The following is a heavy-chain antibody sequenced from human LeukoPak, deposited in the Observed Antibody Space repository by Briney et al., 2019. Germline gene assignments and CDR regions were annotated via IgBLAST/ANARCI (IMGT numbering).Heavy chain of an antibody. CDR1: GGSISSGGYY. CDR2: IYYSGST. J-gene: IGHJ4*02. CDR3: ARDSLRSGYNHY. D-gene: IGHD3-22*01. Sequence: SETLSLTCTVSGGSISSGGYYWSWIRQHPGKGLEWIGYIYYSGSTYYNPSLKSRVTISVDTSKNQFSLKLSSVTAADTAVYYCARDSLRSGYNHYWGQGTLVTVSS. V-gene: IGHV4-31*03.